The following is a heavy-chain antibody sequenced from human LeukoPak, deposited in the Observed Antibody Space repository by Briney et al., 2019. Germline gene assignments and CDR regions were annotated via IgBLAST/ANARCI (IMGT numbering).Heavy chain of an antibody. CDR3: AKGPEGYCSSTSCSGSRGSGY. J-gene: IGHJ4*02. D-gene: IGHD2-2*01. CDR2: IRYDGSNK. V-gene: IGHV3-30*02. CDR1: GFTFSSYG. Sequence: GGSLRLSCAASGFTFSSYGMHWVRQAPGKGLEWVAFIRYDGSNKYYADSVKGRFTISRDNSKNTLYLQMNSLRAEDTAVYYCAKGPEGYCSSTSCSGSRGSGYWGQGTLVTVSS.